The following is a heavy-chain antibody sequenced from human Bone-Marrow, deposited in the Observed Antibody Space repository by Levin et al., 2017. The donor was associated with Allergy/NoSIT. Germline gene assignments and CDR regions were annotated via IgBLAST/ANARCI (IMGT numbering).Heavy chain of an antibody. CDR1: GFTFDSYA. CDR3: AKDGPKYRSAWYYSYGLDV. J-gene: IGHJ6*02. D-gene: IGHD6-19*01. CDR2: ITGSGAGT. Sequence: PGESLKISCVASGFTFDSYAMSWVRQAPGRGLEWVSSITGSGAGTYYADSVKGRFTISRDNSNNTLFLRVNNLRTDDTAVYFCAKDGPKYRSAWYYSYGLDVWGQGTTVTVSS. V-gene: IGHV3-23*01.